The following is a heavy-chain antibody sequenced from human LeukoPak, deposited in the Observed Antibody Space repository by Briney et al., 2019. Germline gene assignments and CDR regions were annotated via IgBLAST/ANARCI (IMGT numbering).Heavy chain of an antibody. CDR2: ISYSGTYI. Sequence: KTGGSLRLSCAASGFTFSSYSMNWVRQAPGKGLEWVSSISYSGTYIYYTDSMKGRFTISRDNTKSSLYLQMNSLRAEDTAVYYCARAARDAFDIWGQGTMVTVSS. J-gene: IGHJ3*02. CDR3: ARAARDAFDI. V-gene: IGHV3-21*01. CDR1: GFTFSSYS.